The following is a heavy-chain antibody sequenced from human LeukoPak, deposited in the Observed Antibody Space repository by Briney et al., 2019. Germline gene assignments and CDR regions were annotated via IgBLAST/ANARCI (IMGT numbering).Heavy chain of an antibody. Sequence: GGSLRLSCAASGFTFSSYSMNWVRQAPGKGLEWVSSISSSSSYIYYADSVKGRFTISRDNAKNSLYLQMNSLRAEDTAVYYCARDHDYVWGSYRYFGYWGQGTLVTVSS. V-gene: IGHV3-21*01. CDR1: GFTFSSYS. D-gene: IGHD3-16*02. CDR3: ARDHDYVWGSYRYFGY. J-gene: IGHJ4*02. CDR2: ISSSSSYI.